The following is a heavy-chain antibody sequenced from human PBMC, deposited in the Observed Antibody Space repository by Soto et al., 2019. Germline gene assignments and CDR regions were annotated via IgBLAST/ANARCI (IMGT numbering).Heavy chain of an antibody. CDR3: SIGSGIVALPGELEDVNYDY. J-gene: IGHJ4*02. Sequence: QVQLQQWGAGLVKPSETLSLSCAVYGQSFSGHSWAWIRQPPGKGLEWIGEINERGSTYYNPSLKSRVTISTDTSKNQFYLKLSSVSAADTAAYFWSIGSGIVALPGELEDVNYDYWGQGTLVNVSS. V-gene: IGHV4-34*01. CDR2: INERGST. CDR1: GQSFSGHS. D-gene: IGHD1-1*01.